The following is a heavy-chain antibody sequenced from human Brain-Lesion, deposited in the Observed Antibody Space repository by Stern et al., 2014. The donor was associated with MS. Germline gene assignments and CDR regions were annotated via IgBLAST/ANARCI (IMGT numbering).Heavy chain of an antibody. Sequence: VQLVESGAEVKKPGASVKVSCKVSGYTLTELSMHWVRQAPRKGLEWMGGFDLEDGETNYGQKFQDRVTMTEDTSTDTAYMELSSLRSEDTAVYYCATLSPGAGGNYYRRFDYWGQGTLVTVSS. V-gene: IGHV1-24*01. CDR1: GYTLTELS. D-gene: IGHD1-26*01. J-gene: IGHJ4*02. CDR2: FDLEDGET. CDR3: ATLSPGAGGNYYRRFDY.